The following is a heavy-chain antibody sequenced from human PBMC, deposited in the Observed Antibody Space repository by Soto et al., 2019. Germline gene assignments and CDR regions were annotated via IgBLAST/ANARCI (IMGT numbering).Heavy chain of an antibody. V-gene: IGHV4-30-4*01. Sequence: SETLSLTFTVSGGSISSGDYYWSWIRQPPGKGLEWIGYIYYSVSTYYNPSPKSRVTISVDTSKNQFSLKLSSVKASETAIYYCARRGYSDYDWHTFDLWGQGTMVTVSS. D-gene: IGHD5-12*01. CDR3: ARRGYSDYDWHTFDL. J-gene: IGHJ3*01. CDR2: IYYSVST. CDR1: GGSISSGDYY.